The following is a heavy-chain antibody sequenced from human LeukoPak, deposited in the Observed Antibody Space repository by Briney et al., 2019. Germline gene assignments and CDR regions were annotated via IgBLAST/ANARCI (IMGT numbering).Heavy chain of an antibody. D-gene: IGHD3-16*01. CDR3: ARIRRIMITFGGVNFFDY. CDR2: IYYSGST. CDR1: GGSISSSSYY. J-gene: IGHJ4*02. V-gene: IGHV4-39*01. Sequence: SETLSLTCTVSGGSISSSSYYWGWIRQPPGNGLEWIGSIYYSGSTYSNSSLKSRLTLSVDTSKNQFSLNLSSVTAADTAVYYCARIRRIMITFGGVNFFDYWGQGTLVTVSS.